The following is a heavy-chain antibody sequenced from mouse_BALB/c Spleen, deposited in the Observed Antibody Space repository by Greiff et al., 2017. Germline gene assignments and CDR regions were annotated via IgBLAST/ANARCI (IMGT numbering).Heavy chain of an antibody. CDR2: IWAGGST. D-gene: IGHD2-1*01. Sequence: VHLVESGPGLVAPSQSLSITCTVSGFSLTSYGVHWVRQPPGKGLEWLGVIWAGGSTNYNSALMSRLSISKDNSKSQVFLKMNSLQTDDTAMYYCARGGRNGNYVRLYAMDYWGQGTSVTVSS. CDR3: ARGGRNGNYVRLYAMDY. J-gene: IGHJ4*01. V-gene: IGHV2-9*02. CDR1: GFSLTSYG.